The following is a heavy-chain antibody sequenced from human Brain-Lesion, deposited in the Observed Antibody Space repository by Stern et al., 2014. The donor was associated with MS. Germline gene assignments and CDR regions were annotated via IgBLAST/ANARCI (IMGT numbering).Heavy chain of an antibody. CDR3: ARGRFVDTAMDY. V-gene: IGHV3-7*01. CDR2: IKQDGSEK. J-gene: IGHJ4*02. CDR1: GFTFSSYW. D-gene: IGHD5-18*01. Sequence: VQLVESGGGLVQPGGSLRLSCVASGFTFSSYWMNWVRQAPGKGLEWVANIKQDGSEKFYGDSVKGRVTISRDNTKSSLYLQVNNLRAEDTAVYYCARGRFVDTAMDYLGQGTLVTVSS.